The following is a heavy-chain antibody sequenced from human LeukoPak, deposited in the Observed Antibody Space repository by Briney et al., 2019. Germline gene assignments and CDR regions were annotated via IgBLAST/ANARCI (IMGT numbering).Heavy chain of an antibody. CDR2: IIPIFGTA. CDR1: GGTFSSYA. Sequence: SVKVSCKASGGTFSSYAISWVRQAPGQGLEWMGGIIPIFGTANYAQKFQGRVTITADESTRTAYMELSSLRSEDTAVYYCARRDHYDFWSGYSFDYWGQGTLVTVSS. CDR3: ARRDHYDFWSGYSFDY. D-gene: IGHD3-3*01. J-gene: IGHJ4*02. V-gene: IGHV1-69*13.